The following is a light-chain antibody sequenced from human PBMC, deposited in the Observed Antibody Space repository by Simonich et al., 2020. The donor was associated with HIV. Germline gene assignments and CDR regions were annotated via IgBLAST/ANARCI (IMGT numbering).Light chain of an antibody. CDR2: AAS. CDR1: QGISSY. V-gene: IGKV1-8*01. CDR3: QQYNSYSLT. J-gene: IGKJ4*01. Sequence: AIRMTQSPSSLSASTGHRVTITCQASQGISSYLAWYQQKPGKAPKLLIYAASTLQRGVPSRFSGSGSGTEFTLTISSLQPDDFATYYCQQYNSYSLTFGGGTKVEIK.